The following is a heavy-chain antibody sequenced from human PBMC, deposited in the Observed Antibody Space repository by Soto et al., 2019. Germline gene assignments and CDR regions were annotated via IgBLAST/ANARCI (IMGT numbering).Heavy chain of an antibody. CDR2: IYYSGST. CDR3: ARRMITFGGRWFDP. CDR1: GDSISSSNYY. Sequence: SETLSLTCTVSGDSISSSNYYWGWIRQPPGKGLEWIGTIYYSGSTYYNPSLKSRVTISVDTSKKQFSLKLSSVTAADTAVYYCARRMITFGGRWFDPWGQGTLVTVSS. V-gene: IGHV4-39*01. D-gene: IGHD3-16*01. J-gene: IGHJ5*02.